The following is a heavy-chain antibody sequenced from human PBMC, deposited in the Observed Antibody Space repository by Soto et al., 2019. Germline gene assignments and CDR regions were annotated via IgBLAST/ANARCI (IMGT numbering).Heavy chain of an antibody. D-gene: IGHD3-3*01. J-gene: IGHJ2*01. CDR1: GDTFSTYG. CDR3: ARRMTWSLWCFDL. CDR2: IIPILNTA. Sequence: QVQLVQYGAEVKEPGSSVKVSCKASGDTFSTYGLTWVRQAPGQGLEWVGGIIPILNTANYAQKLQGRVTITVDEFTSTGYMELTSLRSEDTAVYFCARRMTWSLWCFDLWGSGTQVTVSS. V-gene: IGHV1-69*01.